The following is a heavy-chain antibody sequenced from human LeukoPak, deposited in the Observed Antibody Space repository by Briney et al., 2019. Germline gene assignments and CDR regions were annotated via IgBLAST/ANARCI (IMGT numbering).Heavy chain of an antibody. CDR3: ARRWSFDD. J-gene: IGHJ4*02. CDR1: GFTFSIYA. D-gene: IGHD6-13*01. Sequence: GGSLRLSCAASGFTFSIYAMHWVRQAPRKGLEWVALISYDESNKYYADSVKGRFTISRDNSRNTLYLQMNSLRTDDTAVYYCARRWSFDDWGQGTLVTVSS. CDR2: ISYDESNK. V-gene: IGHV3-30*04.